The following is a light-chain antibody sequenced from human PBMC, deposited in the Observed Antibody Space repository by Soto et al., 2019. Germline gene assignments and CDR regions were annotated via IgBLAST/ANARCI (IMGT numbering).Light chain of an antibody. CDR1: QSLLHGNGHNY. CDR2: LGS. J-gene: IGKJ2*01. CDR3: MQGIQLFT. Sequence: VMTQSPLSLSVTPGEPASISCRSSQSLLHGNGHNYLEWYLQKPGQSPQLLIYLGSTRASGVTDRISASGSGTDFALKISRVEAEDVGVYYCMQGIQLFTFGQGTKLEIK. V-gene: IGKV2-28*01.